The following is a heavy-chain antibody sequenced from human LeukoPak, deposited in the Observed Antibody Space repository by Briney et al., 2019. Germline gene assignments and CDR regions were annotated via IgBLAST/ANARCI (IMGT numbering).Heavy chain of an antibody. Sequence: GESLKISCKGSGYSFASYWIGWGRQMPGKGLEWMGVIYPGDSDTIYSPSFQGQVTLSADKSISTAYLQWSSLKASDTAMYFCARHRQTVTTGYFDTWGQGTLVTVSS. CDR3: ARHRQTVTTGYFDT. V-gene: IGHV5-51*01. CDR1: GYSFASYW. J-gene: IGHJ4*02. CDR2: IYPGDSDT. D-gene: IGHD4-17*01.